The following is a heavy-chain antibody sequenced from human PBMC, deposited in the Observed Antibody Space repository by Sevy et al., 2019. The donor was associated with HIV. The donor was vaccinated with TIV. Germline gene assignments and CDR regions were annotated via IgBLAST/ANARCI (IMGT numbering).Heavy chain of an antibody. CDR1: GFTFPSDY. D-gene: IGHD1-26*01. CDR2: INTDGKII. Sequence: GGSLRLSCAASGFTFPSDYMHWVRQPPGKGLVWVSHINTDGKIIKYAESVKGRFTTSRDKAKNTLYLQMNSLRAEDTAVYYCARGSRGTFGSWGQGTLVTVSS. CDR3: ARGSRGTFGS. J-gene: IGHJ4*02. V-gene: IGHV3-74*01.